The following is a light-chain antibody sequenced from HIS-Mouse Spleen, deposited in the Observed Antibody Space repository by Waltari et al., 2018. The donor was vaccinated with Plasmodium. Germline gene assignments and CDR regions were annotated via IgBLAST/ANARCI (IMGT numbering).Light chain of an antibody. J-gene: IGKJ3*01. CDR3: QQYDKLPPLFT. Sequence: DIQMTQSPSSLSASVGDRVTITCQASQDISNYLNWYQQKPGKAPKLLIYDASNLETGVPSRFSGSGSWTDFTFTNSSLQPEDIATYYCQQYDKLPPLFTFGPGTKVDIK. V-gene: IGKV1-33*01. CDR1: QDISNY. CDR2: DAS.